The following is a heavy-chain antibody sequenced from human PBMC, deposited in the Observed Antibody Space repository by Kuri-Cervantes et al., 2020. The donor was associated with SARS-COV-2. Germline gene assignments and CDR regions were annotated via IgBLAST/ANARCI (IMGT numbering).Heavy chain of an antibody. D-gene: IGHD4-17*01. CDR3: ARGGYGDYLS. Sequence: SETLSLTCTVSGGSISSYYWSWIRQPPGKGLEWIGYIYYSGSTNHNPSLKSRVTISVDTSKNQFSLKLSSVTAADTAVYYCARGGYGDYLSWGQGTLVTVSS. CDR2: IYYSGST. J-gene: IGHJ5*02. CDR1: GGSISSYY. V-gene: IGHV4-59*01.